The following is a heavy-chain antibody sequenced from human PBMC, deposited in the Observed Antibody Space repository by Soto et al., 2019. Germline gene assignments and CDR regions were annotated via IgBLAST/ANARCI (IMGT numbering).Heavy chain of an antibody. Sequence: EVQLVESGGGLVQPGGSLRLSCAASGFTFSSYWMSWVRQAPGKGLEWVANINQDGSEKFYVDSEKGRFTISRDNAKKTVYLRMNTPRVEDTAVYYCARDGSSSWYSHYYNGMDVWGQGTTVTVSS. CDR1: GFTFSSYW. V-gene: IGHV3-7*05. D-gene: IGHD6-13*01. CDR3: ARDGSSSWYSHYYNGMDV. CDR2: INQDGSEK. J-gene: IGHJ6*02.